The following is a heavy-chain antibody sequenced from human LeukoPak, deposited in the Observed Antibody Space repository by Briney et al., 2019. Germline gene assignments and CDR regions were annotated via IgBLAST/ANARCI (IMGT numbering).Heavy chain of an antibody. CDR2: ISAYNGNT. J-gene: IGHJ4*02. D-gene: IGHD1-26*01. CDR1: GYTFTSYG. V-gene: IGHV1-18*01. CDR3: ARVLRLVGATTFEESDAFDY. Sequence: ASVKVSCKASGYTFTSYGISWVRQAPGQGLEWMGWISAYNGNTNYAQKLQGRVTMTTDTSTSTAYMELRSLRSDDTAVYYCARVLRLVGATTFEESDAFDYWGQGTLVTVSS.